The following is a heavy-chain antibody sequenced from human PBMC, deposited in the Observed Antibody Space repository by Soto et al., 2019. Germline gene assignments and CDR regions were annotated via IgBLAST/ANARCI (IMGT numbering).Heavy chain of an antibody. CDR2: ISGSGGST. D-gene: IGHD3-22*01. J-gene: IGHJ6*02. Sequence: PGRSLRLSCAASGCTFSSYAMSWVRQDPGKGLEWVSAISGSGGSTYYADSVKGRFTISRDNSKNTLYLQMNSLRAEDTAVYYCARGITMIVVVISGTPPPIGMDVWGQGTTVTVSS. V-gene: IGHV3-23*01. CDR1: GCTFSSYA. CDR3: ARGITMIVVVISGTPPPIGMDV.